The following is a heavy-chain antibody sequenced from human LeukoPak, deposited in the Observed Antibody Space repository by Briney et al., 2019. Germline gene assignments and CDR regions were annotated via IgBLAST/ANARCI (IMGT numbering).Heavy chain of an antibody. CDR3: ARLRGLTNWFDP. CDR2: IYTSGST. CDR1: GGSISSYC. V-gene: IGHV4-4*09. D-gene: IGHD3-10*01. J-gene: IGHJ5*02. Sequence: PSETLSLTCTVSGGSISSYCWSWIRQPPGKGLEWIGYIYTSGSTNYNPSLKSRVTISVDTSKNQFSLKLSSVTAADTAVYYCARLRGLTNWFDPWGQGTLVTVSS.